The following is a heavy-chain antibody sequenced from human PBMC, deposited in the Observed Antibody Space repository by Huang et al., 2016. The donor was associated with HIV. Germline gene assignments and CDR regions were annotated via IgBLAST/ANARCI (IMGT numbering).Heavy chain of an antibody. CDR1: GGSVSSGDYY. CDR2: ANYDGIT. V-gene: IGHV4-61*08. D-gene: IGHD3-22*01. J-gene: IGHJ4*02. CDR3: SRINYAKTTYYLDFDF. Sequence: QVHLQESGPGLVKPSETLSLTCTVSGGSVSSGDYYWSWVRQPPGKGMEWIAYANYDGITNYNPSLESRLSMSVDTARNQFSLKLRSVTAADTAVYYCSRINYAKTTYYLDFDFWGQGTLVTVSS.